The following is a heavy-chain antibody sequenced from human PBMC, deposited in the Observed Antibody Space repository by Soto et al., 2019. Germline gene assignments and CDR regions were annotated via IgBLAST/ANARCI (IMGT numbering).Heavy chain of an antibody. J-gene: IGHJ4*01. D-gene: IGHD2-21*02. CDR3: GSLHIVVVTAITE. V-gene: IGHV4-30-4*01. Sequence: QVQLQESGPGLVKPSQTLSLTCTVSGGSISSGDYYWSWIRQPPGKGLEWIGYIYYSGSTYYNPSPQNRVTISVETSQHQFGLKLSSVTAAITAVYLCGSLHIVVVTAITEWGPGTPVTVSS. CDR2: IYYSGST. CDR1: GGSISSGDYY.